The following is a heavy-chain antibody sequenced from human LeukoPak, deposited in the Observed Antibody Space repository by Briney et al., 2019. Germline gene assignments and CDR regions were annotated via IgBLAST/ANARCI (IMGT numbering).Heavy chain of an antibody. V-gene: IGHV4-59*01. J-gene: IGHJ4*02. CDR3: ARGATASYFDY. D-gene: IGHD1-26*01. CDR2: IYYSGST. CDR1: GGSISSYF. Sequence: SETLSLTCTVSGGSISSYFWSWIRQPPGKGLEWIGYIYYSGSTNYNPSLKSRVTISVGTSKNHSSLKLSSVTAADTAVYYCARGATASYFDYWGQGTLVTVSS.